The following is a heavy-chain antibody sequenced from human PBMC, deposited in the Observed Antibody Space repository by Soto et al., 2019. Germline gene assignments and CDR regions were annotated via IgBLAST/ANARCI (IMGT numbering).Heavy chain of an antibody. CDR3: TTYSSSWTSY. Sequence: PGGSLRLSCAASGFTFSSYGMHWVRQAPGKGLEWVAVIWYDGSNKYYADSVKGRFNNSRDNSKNTLYLQMNSLKTEDTAVYYCTTYSSSWTSYWGQGTLVTVSS. J-gene: IGHJ4*02. CDR1: GFTFSSYG. CDR2: IWYDGSNK. V-gene: IGHV3-33*01. D-gene: IGHD6-13*01.